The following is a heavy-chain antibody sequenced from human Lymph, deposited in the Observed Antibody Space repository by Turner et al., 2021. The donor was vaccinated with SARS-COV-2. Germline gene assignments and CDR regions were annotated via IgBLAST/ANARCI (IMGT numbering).Heavy chain of an antibody. CDR2: ICGSGGST. D-gene: IGHD5-12*01. J-gene: IGHJ4*02. V-gene: IGHV3-23*01. CDR3: AKGVAGGWLQPNSFDY. CDR1: GFTFSSYG. Sequence: EVQLLESGGGLVQPGGSLRLSCAASGFTFSSYGMTWVRQGPGKGVGVVSAICGSGGSTYYADSVKGRFTISRDNSNNTLYLQMNSLRAEDTAVYYCAKGVAGGWLQPNSFDYWGQGTLVTVSS.